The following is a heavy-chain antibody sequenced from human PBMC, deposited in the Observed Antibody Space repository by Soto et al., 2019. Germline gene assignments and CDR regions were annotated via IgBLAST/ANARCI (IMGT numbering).Heavy chain of an antibody. CDR2: INSDGSST. D-gene: IGHD3-10*01. J-gene: IGHJ6*03. V-gene: IGHV3-74*01. Sequence: GGSLRLSCAASGFTFSSYWMHWVRQAPGKGLVWVSRINSDGSSTSYADSVKGXFTXXXXXXXXXXXXXXXXXXAEDXXXXXXXXXXXDGSGSYYRLGYMDVWGKGTTVTVSS. CDR1: GFTFSSYW. CDR3: XXXXXDGSGSYYRLGYMDV.